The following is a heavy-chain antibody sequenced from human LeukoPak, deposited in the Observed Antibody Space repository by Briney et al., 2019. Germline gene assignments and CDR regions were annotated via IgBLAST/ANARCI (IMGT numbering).Heavy chain of an antibody. CDR3: ARDYGAPSGSYGWFDP. CDR1: GFSLSSYA. V-gene: IGHV3-23*01. D-gene: IGHD1-26*01. Sequence: PGGSLRLSCVASGFSLSSYAMSWVRQAPGKGLEWVSGISGSGANAYYADSVRGRFTISRDNSKNTLYLQMNSLRADDTAVYYCARDYGAPSGSYGWFDPWGQGTLVTVSS. CDR2: ISGSGANA. J-gene: IGHJ5*02.